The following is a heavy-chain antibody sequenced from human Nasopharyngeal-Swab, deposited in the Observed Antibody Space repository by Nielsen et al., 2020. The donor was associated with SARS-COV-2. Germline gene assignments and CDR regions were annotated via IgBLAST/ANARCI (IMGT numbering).Heavy chain of an antibody. V-gene: IGHV4-59*01. Sequence: WIRQPPGKGLEWIGYIYYSGSTNYNPSLKSRVTISVDTSKNQFSLKLSSVTAADTAVYYCARAVYSSSSNAVGYWGQGTLVTVSS. J-gene: IGHJ4*02. D-gene: IGHD6-6*01. CDR3: ARAVYSSSSNAVGY. CDR2: IYYSGST.